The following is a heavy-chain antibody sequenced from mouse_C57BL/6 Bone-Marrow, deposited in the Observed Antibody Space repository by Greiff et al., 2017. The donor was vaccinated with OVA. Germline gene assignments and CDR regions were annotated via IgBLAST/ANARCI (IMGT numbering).Heavy chain of an antibody. CDR3: TREGDGYDVDY. J-gene: IGHJ2*01. D-gene: IGHD2-2*01. CDR2: IDPETGGT. CDR1: GYTFTDYE. V-gene: IGHV1-15*01. Sequence: VQLQQSGAELVRPGASVTLSCKASGYTFTDYEMHWVKQTPVHGLEWIGAIDPETGGTAYNQKFKGKAILTADKSSSTAYMELRSRTSEDSAVYYCTREGDGYDVDYWGQGTTLTVSS.